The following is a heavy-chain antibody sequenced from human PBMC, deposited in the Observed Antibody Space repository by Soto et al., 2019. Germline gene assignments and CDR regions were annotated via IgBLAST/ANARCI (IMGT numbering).Heavy chain of an antibody. D-gene: IGHD6-19*01. CDR2: ISGSGGST. CDR3: AKGSSGWYERFDY. V-gene: IGHV3-23*01. Sequence: PGGSLRLSCVVSGFTVSYTYMSWARQAPGKGLEWVSAISGSGGSTYYADSVKGRFTISRDNSKNTLYLQMNSLRAEDTAVYYCAKGSSGWYERFDYWGQGTLVTVSS. CDR1: GFTVSYTY. J-gene: IGHJ4*02.